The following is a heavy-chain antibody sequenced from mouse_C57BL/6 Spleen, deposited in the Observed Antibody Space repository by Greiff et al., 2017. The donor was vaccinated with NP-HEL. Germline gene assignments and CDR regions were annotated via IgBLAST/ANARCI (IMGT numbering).Heavy chain of an antibody. Sequence: QVQLQQPGAELVMPGASVKLSCKASGYTFTSYWMHWVKQRPGQGLEWIGEIDPSDSYTNYNQKFKGKSTLTVDKSSSTAYMQLSSLTSEDSAVYYCARGCDYYGSRNYFDYWGQGTTLTVSS. J-gene: IGHJ2*01. CDR3: ARGCDYYGSRNYFDY. CDR2: IDPSDSYT. V-gene: IGHV1-69*01. D-gene: IGHD1-1*01. CDR1: GYTFTSYW.